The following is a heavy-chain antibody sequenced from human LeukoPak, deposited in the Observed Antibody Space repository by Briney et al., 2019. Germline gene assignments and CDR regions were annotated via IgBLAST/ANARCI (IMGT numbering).Heavy chain of an antibody. V-gene: IGHV4-59*01. CDR3: ARVAIFGVVYWFDP. CDR1: GGSISSYH. CDR2: IYYSGST. Sequence: SETLSLTCTVSGGSISSYHWSWIRQPPGKGLEWIGYIYYSGSTNYNPSLKSRVTISVDTSKNQFSLKLSSVTAADTAAYYCARVAIFGVVYWFDPWGQGTLVTVSS. D-gene: IGHD3-3*01. J-gene: IGHJ5*02.